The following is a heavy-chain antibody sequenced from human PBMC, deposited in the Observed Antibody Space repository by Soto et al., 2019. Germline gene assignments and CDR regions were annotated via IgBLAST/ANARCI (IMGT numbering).Heavy chain of an antibody. J-gene: IGHJ4*02. CDR2: ISGSGGST. CDR3: AKAFLNRDGYNNKNYYFDY. Sequence: GGSLRLSCAASGFTFSSYAMSWVRQAPGKGLEWVSAISGSGGSTYYADSVKVRFTISRDNSKNTLYLQMNSLRAEDTAVYYCAKAFLNRDGYNNKNYYFDYWGQGTLVTVSS. V-gene: IGHV3-23*01. D-gene: IGHD4-4*01. CDR1: GFTFSSYA.